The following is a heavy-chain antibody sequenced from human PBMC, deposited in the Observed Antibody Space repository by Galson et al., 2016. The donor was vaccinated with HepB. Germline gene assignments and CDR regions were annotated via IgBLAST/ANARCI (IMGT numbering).Heavy chain of an antibody. V-gene: IGHV1-18*01. Sequence: SVKVSCKASGYTFVSYGMSWVRQAPGEGLEWMGWISGHYGNTQYAQKVQGRITMTTDKSTNTAHMELKSLRSDDPAVYYCARAAGTETYDYWGQGTLVTVSS. D-gene: IGHD6-13*01. CDR3: ARAAGTETYDY. J-gene: IGHJ4*02. CDR2: ISGHYGNT. CDR1: GYTFVSYG.